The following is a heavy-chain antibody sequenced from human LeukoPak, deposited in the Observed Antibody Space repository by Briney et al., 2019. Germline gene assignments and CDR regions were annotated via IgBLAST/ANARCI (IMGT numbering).Heavy chain of an antibody. CDR1: GFTFRNHW. D-gene: IGHD7-27*01. CDR3: ARNNWGIDY. V-gene: IGHV3-74*01. Sequence: GGSLRLSCAASGFTFRNHWMHWVRQAPGKGLAWVARINSDGSDTSHADSVEGRFTISRDNAKDTLYLQMNSLRVEDTAVYYCARNNWGIDYWGQGTLVAVSS. CDR2: INSDGSDT. J-gene: IGHJ4*02.